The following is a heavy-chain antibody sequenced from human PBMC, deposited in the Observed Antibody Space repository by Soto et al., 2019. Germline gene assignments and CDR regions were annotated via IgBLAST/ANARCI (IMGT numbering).Heavy chain of an antibody. CDR2: ISYDGSNK. V-gene: IGHV3-30*18. Sequence: GGSLRLSCAASGFTFSSYGMHWVRQAPGKGLEWVALISYDGSNKYYEDSVKGRFTISRDNSKNTLYLQMNSLRAEDTAVYYCAKLYPAGTETYLGGFDYWGQGALVTVSS. CDR3: AKLYPAGTETYLGGFDY. D-gene: IGHD7-27*01. J-gene: IGHJ4*02. CDR1: GFTFSSYG.